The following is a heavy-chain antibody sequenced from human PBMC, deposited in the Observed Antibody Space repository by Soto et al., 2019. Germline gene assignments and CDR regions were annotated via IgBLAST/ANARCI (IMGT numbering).Heavy chain of an antibody. V-gene: IGHV3-21*01. Sequence: PGGSLRLSCAASGFTFSSYSMNWVRQAPGKGLEWVSSISSSSSYIYYADSVKGRFTISRDNAKNSLYLQMNSLRAEDTAVYYCARAHIMITFGGVISNDYWGQGTLVTVSS. D-gene: IGHD3-16*02. CDR3: ARAHIMITFGGVISNDY. CDR2: ISSSSSYI. CDR1: GFTFSSYS. J-gene: IGHJ4*02.